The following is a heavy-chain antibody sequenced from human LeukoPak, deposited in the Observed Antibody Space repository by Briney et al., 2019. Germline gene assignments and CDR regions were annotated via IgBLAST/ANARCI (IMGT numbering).Heavy chain of an antibody. Sequence: GASVKVSCKASGGTFSSYAISWVRQAPGQGLEWMGRIIPIFGIANYAQKFQGRVTITADKSTSTAYMELSSLRSEDTAVYYCARDTAPGYGGNSGPYFDYWGQGTLVTVSS. J-gene: IGHJ4*02. CDR2: IIPIFGIA. V-gene: IGHV1-69*04. D-gene: IGHD4-23*01. CDR3: ARDTAPGYGGNSGPYFDY. CDR1: GGTFSSYA.